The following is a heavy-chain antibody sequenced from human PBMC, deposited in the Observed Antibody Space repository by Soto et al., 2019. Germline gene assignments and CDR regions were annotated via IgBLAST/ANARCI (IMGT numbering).Heavy chain of an antibody. D-gene: IGHD6-19*01. CDR2: IYSGGST. J-gene: IGHJ5*02. V-gene: IGHV3-53*01. CDR3: ARDGGWGSGWFGGWFDP. CDR1: GFTVSSNY. Sequence: EVQLVESGGGLIQPGGSLRLSCAASGFTVSSNYMSWVRQAPGKGLEWVSVIYSGGSTYYADSVKGRFTISRDNSKNTLYLQMNSLRAEDTAVYYCARDGGWGSGWFGGWFDPWGQGTLVTVSS.